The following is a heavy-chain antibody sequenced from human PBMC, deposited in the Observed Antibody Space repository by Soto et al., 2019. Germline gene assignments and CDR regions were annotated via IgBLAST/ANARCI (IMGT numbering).Heavy chain of an antibody. CDR1: GGTFSSYA. CDR2: IIPIFGTA. CDR3: ARAPGVVVAATLGWFDP. D-gene: IGHD2-15*01. Sequence: QVQLVQSGAEVKKPGSSVKVSCKASGGTFSSYAISWVRQAPGQGLEWMGGIIPIFGTANYAQKFQGRVTITADKSKSTAYMELSNLRSEDTAVYYCARAPGVVVAATLGWFDPWGQGTLVTVSS. V-gene: IGHV1-69*06. J-gene: IGHJ5*02.